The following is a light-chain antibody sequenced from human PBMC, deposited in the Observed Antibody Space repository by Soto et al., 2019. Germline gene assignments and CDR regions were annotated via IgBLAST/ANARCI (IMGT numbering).Light chain of an antibody. J-gene: IGLJ2*01. CDR1: SSDIGDYNF. CDR3: SSYTSGSTLVV. V-gene: IGLV2-14*03. CDR2: DVS. Sequence: QSALAQPASVSGSPGQSITISCTGTSSDIGDYNFVSWYQQHPGKVPKLLIYDVSNRPPGISTRFSGSKSGNTASLTISGLQADDEADYYCSSYTSGSTLVVFGGGTKLTVL.